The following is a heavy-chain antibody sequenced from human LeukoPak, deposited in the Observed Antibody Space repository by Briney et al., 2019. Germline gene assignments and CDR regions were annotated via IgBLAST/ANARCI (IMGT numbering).Heavy chain of an antibody. D-gene: IGHD3-16*02. Sequence: GGSLRLSCAASGFTFSSYAMSWVRQAPGKGLEWVSAISGSGGSTYYADSVKGRFTNSRDNSKNTLYLQMNSLRAEDTAVYYCAKETFGGVIVRQYYFDYWGQGTLVTVSS. CDR2: ISGSGGST. CDR3: AKETFGGVIVRQYYFDY. V-gene: IGHV3-23*01. J-gene: IGHJ4*02. CDR1: GFTFSSYA.